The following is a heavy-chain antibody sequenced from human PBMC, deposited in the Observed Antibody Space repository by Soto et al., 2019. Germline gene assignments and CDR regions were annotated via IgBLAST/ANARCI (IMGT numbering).Heavy chain of an antibody. Sequence: QLVQSGAEVKKPGASVKVSCKASGYTFNDYGISWVRQVPGQGLEWVGWIDTSIGHTNYAQGFQGRVTMTTDRSTTTAYMELRNLGSDDTALYYCARASYCSGGTCTNWFHPWGQGTLVTVSS. J-gene: IGHJ5*02. CDR2: IDTSIGHT. CDR1: GYTFNDYG. CDR3: ARASYCSGGTCTNWFHP. D-gene: IGHD2-15*01. V-gene: IGHV1-18*01.